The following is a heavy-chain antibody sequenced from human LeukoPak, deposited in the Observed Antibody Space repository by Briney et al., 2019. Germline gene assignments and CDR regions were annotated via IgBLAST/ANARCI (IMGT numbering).Heavy chain of an antibody. CDR1: GGTFSSYA. V-gene: IGHV1-69*04. CDR3: ARQRYCSGGSCYFGHDGY. Sequence: ASVKVSCKASGGTFSSYAISWVRQAPGQGLEWMGRIIPILGIANYAQKFQGRVTITADKSTSTAYMELSSLRSEDTAVYYCARQRYCSGGSCYFGHDGYWGQGTLVTVSS. CDR2: IIPILGIA. D-gene: IGHD2-15*01. J-gene: IGHJ4*02.